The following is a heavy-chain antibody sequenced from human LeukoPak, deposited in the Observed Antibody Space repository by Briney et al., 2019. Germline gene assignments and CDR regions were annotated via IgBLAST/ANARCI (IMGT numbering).Heavy chain of an antibody. CDR3: ARDRSGYDTHFDY. Sequence: GGSLRLSCAASGFTFRHYYMSWIRQAPGKGLEWVSYISGDSKTIYYADSVKGRFTISRDNAENSLYLQINSLRADDTAVYYCARDRSGYDTHFDYWGQGTLVTVSS. J-gene: IGHJ4*02. CDR1: GFTFRHYY. CDR2: ISGDSKTI. V-gene: IGHV3-11*04. D-gene: IGHD5-12*01.